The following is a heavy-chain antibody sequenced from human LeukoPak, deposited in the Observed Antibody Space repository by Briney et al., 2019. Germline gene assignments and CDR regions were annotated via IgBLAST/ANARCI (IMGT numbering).Heavy chain of an antibody. CDR3: ARDPGHDDGMDV. CDR2: IWHNGNNK. Sequence: GRSLRLSCAASGFTFNSYGMHWVRQAPVKGLEWVAVIWHNGNNKYYGDSVKGRFTISRDNSKNTLYLQMNSLRAEDTAVYYCARDPGHDDGMDVWGQGTTVTVSS. V-gene: IGHV3-33*01. D-gene: IGHD1-1*01. CDR1: GFTFNSYG. J-gene: IGHJ6*02.